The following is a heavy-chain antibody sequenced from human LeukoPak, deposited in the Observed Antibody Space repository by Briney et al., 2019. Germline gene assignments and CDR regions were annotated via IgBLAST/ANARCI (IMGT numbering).Heavy chain of an antibody. V-gene: IGHV3-64D*06. CDR1: GFTFSSYA. Sequence: SHTLSCSASGFTFSSYALHCVRQAPGKELEYVSAISNNGGSTYYADSVKGRFTISRDNSKNTLYLQMSSLRPEDTAVYYCVPFRYYDMDVWGQGTTVTVSS. J-gene: IGHJ6*02. CDR2: ISNNGGST. CDR3: VPFRYYDMDV.